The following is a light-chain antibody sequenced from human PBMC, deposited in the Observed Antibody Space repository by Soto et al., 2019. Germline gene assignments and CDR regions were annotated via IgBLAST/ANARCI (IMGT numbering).Light chain of an antibody. V-gene: IGLV2-14*01. CDR2: EVS. CDR1: SSDVGGYNH. CDR3: GTWDKSLSAGV. Sequence: QSALTQPASVSGSPGQSITISCTGSSSDVGGYNHVSWYQQHPGKAPKLMIYEVSNRPSGVSNRFSGSKSGNTASLTISGLQAEDEADYYCGTWDKSLSAGVFGGGTKLTVL. J-gene: IGLJ3*02.